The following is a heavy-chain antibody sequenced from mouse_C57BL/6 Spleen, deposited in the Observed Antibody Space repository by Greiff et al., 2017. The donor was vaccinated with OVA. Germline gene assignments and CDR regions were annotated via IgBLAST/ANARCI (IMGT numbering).Heavy chain of an antibody. J-gene: IGHJ4*01. Sequence: VQLQQSGAELVMPGASVKLSCKASGYTFTSYWMHWVKQRPGQGLEWIGEIDPSDSYTNYNQKFKGKSTLTVDKSSSTAYMQLSSLTSEDSAVYYCATTTADEDYAMDYWGQGTSVTVSS. CDR1: GYTFTSYW. CDR3: ATTTADEDYAMDY. D-gene: IGHD2-12*01. CDR2: IDPSDSYT. V-gene: IGHV1-69*01.